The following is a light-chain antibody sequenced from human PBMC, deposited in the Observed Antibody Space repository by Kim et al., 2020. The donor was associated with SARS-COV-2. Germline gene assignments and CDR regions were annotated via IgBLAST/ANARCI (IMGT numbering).Light chain of an antibody. CDR2: GAS. J-gene: IGKJ2*01. Sequence: SPGERATLSCRASQSVSASYLAWYQQKPGQAPRLLIYGASSRATGIPDRFSGSGSGTDFTLTISRLEPEDFAVYYCQQYGTSPYTFGQGTKLEI. CDR1: QSVSASY. CDR3: QQYGTSPYT. V-gene: IGKV3-20*01.